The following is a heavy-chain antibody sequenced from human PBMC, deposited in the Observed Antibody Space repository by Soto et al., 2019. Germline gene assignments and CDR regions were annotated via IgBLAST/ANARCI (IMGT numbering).Heavy chain of an antibody. CDR2: ISSSTSTR. V-gene: IGHV3-48*01. D-gene: IGHD3-16*01. J-gene: IGHJ4*02. CDR1: GFIFSRYS. Sequence: VGSLRLSCAASGFIFSRYSMNWVRQAPGKGLEWISYISSSTSTRYYADSVKGRFTISRDNAKKSLYLQMNSLRAEDTAVYYCARDYVMDVWGQGTLVTVSS. CDR3: ARDYVMDV.